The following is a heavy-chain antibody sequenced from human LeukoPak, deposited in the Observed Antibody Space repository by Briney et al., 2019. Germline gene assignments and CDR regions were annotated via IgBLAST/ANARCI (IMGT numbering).Heavy chain of an antibody. J-gene: IGHJ4*02. CDR1: GYTFTSYG. V-gene: IGHV1-46*01. Sequence: ASVKVSCKASGYTFTSYGISWVRQAPGQGLEWMGIINPSGGSTSYAQKFQGRVTMTRDTSTSTVYMELSSLRSEDTAVYYCARGFIVGATRRDLDYWGQGTLVTVSS. CDR3: ARGFIVGATRRDLDY. CDR2: INPSGGST. D-gene: IGHD1-26*01.